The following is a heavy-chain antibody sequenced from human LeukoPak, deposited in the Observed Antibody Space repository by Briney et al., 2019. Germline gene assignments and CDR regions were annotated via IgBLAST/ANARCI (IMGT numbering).Heavy chain of an antibody. CDR3: ARVGDYALKD. J-gene: IGHJ4*02. D-gene: IGHD3-16*01. CDR1: GGSISSYY. Sequence: SETLSLTCTVSGGSISSYYWTWIRQPPGKGLEWIGYIYHSGSTNYNPSLKSRVTISVDTSKNQFSLKLSSVTAADTAVYYCARVGDYALKDWGQGTLVTVSS. CDR2: IYHSGST. V-gene: IGHV4-59*12.